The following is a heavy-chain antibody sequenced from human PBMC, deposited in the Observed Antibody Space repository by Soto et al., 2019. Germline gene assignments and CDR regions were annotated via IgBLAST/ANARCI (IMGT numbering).Heavy chain of an antibody. CDR2: IIPIFGTA. V-gene: IGHV1-69*01. J-gene: IGHJ6*02. CDR1: GGTFSSYA. CDR3: APTYYDFWSGYYPPLYYYYYGMDV. Sequence: QVQLVQSGAEVKKPGSSVKVSCKASGGTFSSYAISWVRQAPGQGLEWMGGIIPIFGTANYAQKFHGRVTITADESTSTAYMELSSVRSEDTAVYYCAPTYYDFWSGYYPPLYYYYYGMDVWGQGTTVTVSS. D-gene: IGHD3-3*01.